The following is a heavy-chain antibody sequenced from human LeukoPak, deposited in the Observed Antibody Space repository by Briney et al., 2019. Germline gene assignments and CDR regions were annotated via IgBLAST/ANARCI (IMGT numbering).Heavy chain of an antibody. CDR3: ARGPDYYDFWSGHGGYFDY. D-gene: IGHD3-3*01. Sequence: PGGSLRLSCAASGFTFSSYAMHWVRQAPGKGLEWVAVISYDGSNKYYADSVKGRFTIPRDNSKSTLYLQMNSLRAEDTAVYYCARGPDYYDFWSGHGGYFDYWGQGTLVTVSS. J-gene: IGHJ4*02. CDR2: ISYDGSNK. V-gene: IGHV3-30*04. CDR1: GFTFSSYA.